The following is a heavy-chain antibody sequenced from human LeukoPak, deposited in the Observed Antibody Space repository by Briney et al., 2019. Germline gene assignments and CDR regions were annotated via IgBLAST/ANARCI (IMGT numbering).Heavy chain of an antibody. CDR2: SGSGGGT. CDR1: GFTFSSYA. CDR3: AQHNSGIGFDP. V-gene: IGHV3-23*01. Sequence: GGSLRLSCAASGFTFSSYAQSWVRQAPGKGLEWVSASGSGGGTYYADSVKGRFTISRDNSKNTLYLQMNSLRAEDTAVYYCAQHNSGIGFDPWGQGTLVTVSS. J-gene: IGHJ5*02. D-gene: IGHD6-19*01.